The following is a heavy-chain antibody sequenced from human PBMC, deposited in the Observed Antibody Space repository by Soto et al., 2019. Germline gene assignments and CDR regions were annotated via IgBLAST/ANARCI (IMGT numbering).Heavy chain of an antibody. J-gene: IGHJ4*02. CDR3: AIVSSSGSSGY. D-gene: IGHD1-26*01. V-gene: IGHV1-18*03. CDR1: GYTFTSYS. Sequence: QVQLVQSGAEVKKPGASVKVSCKASGYTFTSYSITWVRQAPGQGLEWMGWINTYNGNTNYPQNLQGRVTMTTDTSTSTAYMELRSLRCEDMAVYYCAIVSSSGSSGYWGQGTLVTVSS. CDR2: INTYNGNT.